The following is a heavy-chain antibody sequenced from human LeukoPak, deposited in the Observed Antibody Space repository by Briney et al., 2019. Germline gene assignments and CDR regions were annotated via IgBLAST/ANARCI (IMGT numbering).Heavy chain of an antibody. D-gene: IGHD3-22*01. V-gene: IGHV1-2*06. Sequence: GASVKVSCKASGYTFTSNGISWVRQAPGQGLEWMGRINPNSGGTNYAQKFQGRVTMTRDTSISTAYMELSRLRSDDTAVYYCARSYDGDWGQGTLVTVSS. CDR3: ARSYDGD. CDR2: INPNSGGT. CDR1: GYTFTSNG. J-gene: IGHJ4*02.